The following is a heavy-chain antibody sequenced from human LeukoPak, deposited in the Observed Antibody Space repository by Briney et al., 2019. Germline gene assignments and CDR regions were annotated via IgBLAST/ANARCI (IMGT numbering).Heavy chain of an antibody. CDR2: VYGSDDLT. D-gene: IGHD6-13*01. CDR3: ARTFAQQLSYYYYYMDV. Sequence: GGSLRLSCAASGFTFSSYGMNWVRQAPGKGLEWVSIVYGSDDLTYYADSVKGRFTISRDNSKNTLYLQMNSLRAEDTAVYYCARTFAQQLSYYYYYMDVWGKGTTVTVSS. V-gene: IGHV3-23*01. CDR1: GFTFSSYG. J-gene: IGHJ6*03.